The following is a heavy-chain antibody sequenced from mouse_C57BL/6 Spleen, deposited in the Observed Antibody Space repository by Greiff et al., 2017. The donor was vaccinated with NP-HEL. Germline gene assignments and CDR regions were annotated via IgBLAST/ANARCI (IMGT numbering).Heavy chain of an antibody. D-gene: IGHD2-3*01. CDR3: ARREDGYPAWFAY. V-gene: IGHV4-1*01. Sequence: DKFIISRDNAKNTLYLQMSKVRSEDTALYYCARREDGYPAWFAYWGQGTLVTVSA. J-gene: IGHJ3*01.